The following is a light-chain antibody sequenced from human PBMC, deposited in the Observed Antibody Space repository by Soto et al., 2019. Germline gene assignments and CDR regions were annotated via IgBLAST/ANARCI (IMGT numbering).Light chain of an antibody. CDR3: QHYNNWSIT. CDR1: QSITSN. V-gene: IGKV3-15*01. Sequence: EIVMTQSPATLSVSPGERATLSCRASQSITSNLAWYQQKPGQAPRLLIYDASTRATGIPARFSGSGSGTEFTLTISSLQSEDFAVYYCQHYNNWSITFDQGTRLEIK. CDR2: DAS. J-gene: IGKJ5*01.